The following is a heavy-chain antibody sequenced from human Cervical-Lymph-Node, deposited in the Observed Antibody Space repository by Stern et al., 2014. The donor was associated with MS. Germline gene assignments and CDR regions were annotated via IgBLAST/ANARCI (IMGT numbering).Heavy chain of an antibody. CDR2: IFPGGSDL. CDR3: ARQRYFDY. V-gene: IGHV5-51*01. Sequence: QLVQSGPEVKRPGESLKISCQASGYTFTSYWIGGVRQMPGKGLEWIAIIFPGGSDLRYSPSFQGQVTISADKSSSTAYLQWNNLKASDTAIYYCARQRYFDYWGQGTLVTVSS. J-gene: IGHJ4*02. CDR1: GYTFTSYW.